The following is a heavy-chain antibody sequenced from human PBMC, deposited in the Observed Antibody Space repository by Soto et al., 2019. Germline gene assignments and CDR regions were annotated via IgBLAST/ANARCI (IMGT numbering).Heavy chain of an antibody. J-gene: IGHJ6*02. D-gene: IGHD2-2*01. Sequence: EEEKVGASVKVSCKASGYTFTSYGISWVRQAPGQGLEWMGGIIPIFGTANYAQKFQGRVTITADESTSTAYMELGSLRSEDTAVYYCARKFCSSTSCYGYYYYYVMAVWGQGTTVTVSS. V-gene: IGHV1-69*13. CDR3: ARKFCSSTSCYGYYYYYVMAV. CDR2: IIPIFGTA. CDR1: GYTFTSYG.